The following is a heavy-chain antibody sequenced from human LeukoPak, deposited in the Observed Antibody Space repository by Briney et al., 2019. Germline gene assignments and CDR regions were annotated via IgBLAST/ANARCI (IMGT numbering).Heavy chain of an antibody. Sequence: PGGSLRLSCAASGFTFSSYSMNWVRQAPGKGLEWVSSISSSSDYIYYADSVKGRFTISRDNAKNSLYLQMDSLRAEDTAVYYCADFQTVGITPFEHWGQGSLVTVSS. CDR3: ADFQTVGITPFEH. D-gene: IGHD3-3*01. CDR2: ISSSSDYI. J-gene: IGHJ5*02. CDR1: GFTFSSYS. V-gene: IGHV3-21*01.